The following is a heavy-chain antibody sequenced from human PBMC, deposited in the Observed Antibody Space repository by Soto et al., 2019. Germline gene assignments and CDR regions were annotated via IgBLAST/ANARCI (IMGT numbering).Heavy chain of an antibody. V-gene: IGHV4-30-4*01. CDR3: ARDRGGYRDTGALDP. Sequence: QVQLQESGPGLVKPSQTLSLTCTVSGGSISSGDYYWSWIRQPPGKGLEWIGYIYYSGSTYYNPSLKSRVTISVDTSKNQFSLRLSSVTAADTAVYYCARDRGGYRDTGALDPWGQGTLVTVSS. J-gene: IGHJ5*02. CDR2: IYYSGST. D-gene: IGHD3-16*02. CDR1: GGSISSGDYY.